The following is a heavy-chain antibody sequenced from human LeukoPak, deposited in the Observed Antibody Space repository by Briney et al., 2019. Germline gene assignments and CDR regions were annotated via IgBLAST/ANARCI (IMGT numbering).Heavy chain of an antibody. CDR3: ARDRGYTSYDY. CDR2: INQDGSHK. V-gene: IGHV3-7*01. D-gene: IGHD5-18*01. J-gene: IGHJ4*02. Sequence: QSGGSLRLSCADSGFTFRDFWMHWLRQAPGKGLEWVANINQDGSHKYYMDSVKGRFTISRDTAKNSVHLQMNSLRAEDTAVYHCARDRGYTSYDYWGQGIQVTVSS. CDR1: GFTFRDFW.